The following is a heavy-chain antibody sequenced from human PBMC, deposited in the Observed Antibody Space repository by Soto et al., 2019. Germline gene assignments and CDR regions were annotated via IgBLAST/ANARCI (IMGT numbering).Heavy chain of an antibody. V-gene: IGHV3-11*06. CDR3: SRGPRHLDY. CDR2: ISGSSSDT. J-gene: IGHJ4*02. CDR1: GFTFSGHY. Sequence: VGSLRLSCAASGFTFSGHYMSWIRQAPGKGLESISYISGSSSDTNYADSVKGRFTISRDNAKNSLYLQMNSLRAEDTAVYYCSRGPRHLDYWGQGTLVTVSS.